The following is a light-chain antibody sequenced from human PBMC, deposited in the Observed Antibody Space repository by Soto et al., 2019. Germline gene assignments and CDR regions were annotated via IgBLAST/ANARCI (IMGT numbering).Light chain of an antibody. V-gene: IGKV3-11*01. CDR2: DAY. CDR3: QQYDNWPT. CDR1: QSFRGL. Sequence: EVLLTQSPVTLSLSPWEIATLSCRASQSFRGLLAWYQQKPGQAPRLLIYDAYNRATGIPPRFSGSGSGTDFTLTISSLQSEDFAVYYCQQYDNWPTFGQGTKVDIK. J-gene: IGKJ1*01.